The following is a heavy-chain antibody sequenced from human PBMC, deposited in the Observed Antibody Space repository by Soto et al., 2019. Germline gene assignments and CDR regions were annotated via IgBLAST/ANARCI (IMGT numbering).Heavy chain of an antibody. D-gene: IGHD3-10*01. J-gene: IGHJ6*02. CDR1: GGSISSYY. CDR3: ARSGAELLWFGELLENPRGYYYGMDV. CDR2: IYYSGST. Sequence: SETLSLTCTISGGSISSYYWSWIRQPPGKGLEWIGYIYYSGSTNYNPSLKSRVTISVDTSKNQFSLKLSSVTAADTAVYYCARSGAELLWFGELLENPRGYYYGMDVWGQGTTVTVSS. V-gene: IGHV4-59*01.